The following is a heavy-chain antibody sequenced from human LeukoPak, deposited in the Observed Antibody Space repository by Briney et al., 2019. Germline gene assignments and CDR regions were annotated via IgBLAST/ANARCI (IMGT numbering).Heavy chain of an antibody. CDR3: ARDFSGRGDAFDI. CDR1: GFTVSSNY. Sequence: PGGSLRLSCAASGFTVSSNYMSWVRQAPGKGLEWVSVIYSGGSTYYADSVKGRFTISRDKSKNTLYLQMNSLRAEDTAVYYCARDFSGRGDAFDIWGQGTMVTVSS. D-gene: IGHD1-26*01. J-gene: IGHJ3*02. V-gene: IGHV3-53*01. CDR2: IYSGGST.